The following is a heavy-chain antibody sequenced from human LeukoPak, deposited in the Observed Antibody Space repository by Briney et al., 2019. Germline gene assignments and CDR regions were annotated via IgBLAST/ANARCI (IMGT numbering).Heavy chain of an antibody. Sequence: GGSLRLSCAASGFTFSSYGMHWVRQAPGKGLEWVAVIWYDGSNKYYADSVKGRFTISRDNSKNTLYLQMNSLRAEDTAAYYCARAIMITFGGVIARSAAFDIWGQGTMVTVSS. CDR2: IWYDGSNK. CDR1: GFTFSSYG. D-gene: IGHD3-16*02. V-gene: IGHV3-33*01. J-gene: IGHJ3*02. CDR3: ARAIMITFGGVIARSAAFDI.